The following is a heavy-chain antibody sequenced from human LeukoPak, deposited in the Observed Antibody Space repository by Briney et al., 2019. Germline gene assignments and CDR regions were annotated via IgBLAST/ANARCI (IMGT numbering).Heavy chain of an antibody. CDR3: AREGPPAAGYGMDV. CDR1: GGSISSYY. D-gene: IGHD3-10*01. Sequence: SETLSLTCTVSGGSISSYYWSWIRQPSGKGLEWIGYIYYSGSTNYNPSLKSRVTISVDTSKNQFSLKLSSVTAADTAVYYCAREGPPAAGYGMDVWGQGTTVTVP. J-gene: IGHJ6*02. CDR2: IYYSGST. V-gene: IGHV4-59*01.